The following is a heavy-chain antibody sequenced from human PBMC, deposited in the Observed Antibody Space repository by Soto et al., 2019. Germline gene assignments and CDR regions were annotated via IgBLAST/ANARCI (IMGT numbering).Heavy chain of an antibody. V-gene: IGHV4-39*01. Sequence: SETLSLTCTVSGGSISSSSYCWGWIRQAPGKGLEWIGSIYYSGSTYYNPSLKSRVTISVDTSKNQFSLKLSSVTAADTAVYYCASELVGLYYYYGMDVWGQGTTVTVSS. CDR1: GGSISSSSYC. D-gene: IGHD2-15*01. CDR2: IYYSGST. CDR3: ASELVGLYYYYGMDV. J-gene: IGHJ6*02.